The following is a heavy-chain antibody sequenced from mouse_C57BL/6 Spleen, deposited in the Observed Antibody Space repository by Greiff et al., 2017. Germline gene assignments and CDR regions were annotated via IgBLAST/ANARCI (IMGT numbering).Heavy chain of an antibody. Sequence: VQLQQSGAELVKPGASVKLSCTASGFNIKDYYMHWVKQRTEQGLEWIGRIDPEDGETKSAPKVQGKATITADTSSNTAYLQLSSLTSEDTAVYYCARHYYGWYFDVWGTGTTVTVSS. V-gene: IGHV14-2*01. CDR3: ARHYYGWYFDV. J-gene: IGHJ1*03. CDR1: GFNIKDYY. CDR2: IDPEDGET. D-gene: IGHD1-1*01.